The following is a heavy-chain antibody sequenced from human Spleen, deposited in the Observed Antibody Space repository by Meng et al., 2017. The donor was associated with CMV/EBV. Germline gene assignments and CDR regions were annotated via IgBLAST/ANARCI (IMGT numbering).Heavy chain of an antibody. CDR2: ISYDGSNK. J-gene: IGHJ6*02. Sequence: LSLTCAASGFTFSSYAMHWVRQAPGKGLEWVAVISYDGSNKYYADSVKGRFTISRDNSKNTLYLQMNSLRAEDTAVYYCAREQGRNYYYAMDVWGQGTTVTVSS. CDR1: GFTFSSYA. D-gene: IGHD3-10*01. V-gene: IGHV3-30-3*01. CDR3: AREQGRNYYYAMDV.